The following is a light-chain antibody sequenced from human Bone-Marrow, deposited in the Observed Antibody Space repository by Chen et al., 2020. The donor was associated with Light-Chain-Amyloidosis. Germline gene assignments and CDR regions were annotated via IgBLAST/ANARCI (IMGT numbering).Light chain of an antibody. Sequence: SYELTHPLSVTVSAGQTARITCSGDDLPTKYAYWYQQKPGQAPVLVIHRDTERPSGTSERFSGSSSGTTATLTISGVQAEDEADYHCQSADSSGTYEVIFGGGTKLTVL. CDR1: DLPTKY. V-gene: IGLV3-25*03. CDR2: RDT. CDR3: QSADSSGTYEVI. J-gene: IGLJ2*01.